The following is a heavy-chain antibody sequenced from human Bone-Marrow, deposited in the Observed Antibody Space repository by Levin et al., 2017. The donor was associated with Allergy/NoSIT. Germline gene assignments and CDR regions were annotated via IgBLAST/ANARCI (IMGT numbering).Heavy chain of an antibody. CDR2: ISANNGNT. CDR1: GYTFMSYG. V-gene: IGHV1-18*01. Sequence: ASVKVSCKASGYTFMSYGMSWVRQAPGQGLEWMGWISANNGNTKFAPKFQGRVSLTTDTSTNTAYMELRSLRSDDTAIYYCARDAEPRFLQWSIAINSFDIWGQGTAVTVS. D-gene: IGHD3-3*01. CDR3: ARDAEPRFLQWSIAINSFDI. J-gene: IGHJ3*02.